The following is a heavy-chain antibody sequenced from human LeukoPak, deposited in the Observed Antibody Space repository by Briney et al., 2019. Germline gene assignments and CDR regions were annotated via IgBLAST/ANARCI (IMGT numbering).Heavy chain of an antibody. V-gene: IGHV1-18*01. Sequence: ASVRVSCKASGYTFISHGITWVRQARGQGLEWMGWISTYNGNTNYAQKLQGRVTMTTDTSTSTAYMELRSLRSDDTAVYYCARVAGAYAEYYFDYWGQGTLVTVSS. CDR3: ARVAGAYAEYYFDY. CDR1: GYTFISHG. J-gene: IGHJ4*02. CDR2: ISTYNGNT. D-gene: IGHD1-26*01.